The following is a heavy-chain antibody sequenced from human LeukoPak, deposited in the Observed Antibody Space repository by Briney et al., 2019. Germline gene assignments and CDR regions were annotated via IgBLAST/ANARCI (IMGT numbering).Heavy chain of an antibody. CDR3: ARVETMAVARIPHDYYGMDV. Sequence: PGGSLRLSCAASGFTFSSYSMNWVRQAPGKGLEWVSSISSSSSHIYSADPVKGRFTISRDHATNSLYLQMNNLRAEDTAVYYCARVETMAVARIPHDYYGMDVWGQGTTVTVSS. CDR2: ISSSSSHI. D-gene: IGHD6-19*01. CDR1: GFTFSSYS. V-gene: IGHV3-21*01. J-gene: IGHJ6*02.